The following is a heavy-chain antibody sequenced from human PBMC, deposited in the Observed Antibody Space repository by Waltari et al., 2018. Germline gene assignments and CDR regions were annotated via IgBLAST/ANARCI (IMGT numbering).Heavy chain of an antibody. CDR3: ARDYCDRTNCHGMDV. Sequence: QVQLVESGGGVVQPGRSLRLSCAASAFTFRSYAMHWVRQAPGKGLEWVAVISYNERNIYYVDSVKGRFAISRDNSKKMLYLQMNSLRPEDTAVYYCARDYCDRTNCHGMDVWGQGTTVTVSS. J-gene: IGHJ6*02. CDR1: AFTFRSYA. D-gene: IGHD3-22*01. CDR2: ISYNERNI. V-gene: IGHV3-30*09.